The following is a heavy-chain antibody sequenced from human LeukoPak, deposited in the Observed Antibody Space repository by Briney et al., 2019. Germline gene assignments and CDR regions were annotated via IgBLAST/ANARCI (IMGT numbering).Heavy chain of an antibody. J-gene: IGHJ4*02. D-gene: IGHD1-1*01. CDR3: AKGLERESRLDS. CDR2: ISGRGASK. V-gene: IGHV3-23*01. Sequence: GGSLRLSCAVSGLTFNNYAMSWVRQAPGKGLEWVACISGRGASKYYADSVKGRFTISRDNSKNTLYLQMNSLRAEDTAVYYCAKGLERESRLDSWGQGTLVTVSS. CDR1: GLTFNNYA.